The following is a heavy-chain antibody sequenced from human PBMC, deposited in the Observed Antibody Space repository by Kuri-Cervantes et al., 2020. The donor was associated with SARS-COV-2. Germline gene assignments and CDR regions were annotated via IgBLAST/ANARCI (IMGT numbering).Heavy chain of an antibody. D-gene: IGHD3-10*01. J-gene: IGHJ5*02. CDR2: ISGSGGST. CDR1: GFTFSGHW. V-gene: IGHV3-23*01. Sequence: GGSLRLSCAASGFTFSGHWIHWVRQAPGKGLVWVSAISGSGGSTYYADSVKGRFTISRDNSKNTLYLQMNSLRAEDTAVYYCAKDVGGSGSYGLDPWGQGTLVTVSS. CDR3: AKDVGGSGSYGLDP.